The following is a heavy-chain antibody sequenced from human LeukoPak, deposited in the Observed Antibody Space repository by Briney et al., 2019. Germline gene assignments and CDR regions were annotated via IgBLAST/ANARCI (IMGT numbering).Heavy chain of an antibody. D-gene: IGHD4-17*01. CDR3: ARDTMVTSNWFDP. Sequence: ASVKVSCKASGYTFTSHGISWVRQAPGQGLEWMGWISAYNGNTEYTEKFQGRVTMTTDTSTGTAYMELRSLGSDDTAVYYCARDTMVTSNWFDPWGQGTLVTVSS. J-gene: IGHJ5*02. V-gene: IGHV1-18*01. CDR2: ISAYNGNT. CDR1: GYTFTSHG.